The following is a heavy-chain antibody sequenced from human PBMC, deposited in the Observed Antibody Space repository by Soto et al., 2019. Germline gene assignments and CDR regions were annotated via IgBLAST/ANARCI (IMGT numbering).Heavy chain of an antibody. CDR2: ISWNSGSI. Sequence: EVQLVESGGGLVQPGRSLRLSCGASGFTFDDYAMQWVRQAPGKGLEWVSGISWNSGSIAYADSVKGRFTISRDNAKNSLYLQMNSLTPEDTALYYCAKDFSDIWDYRRDFDYWGQGTLVTVSS. CDR3: AKDFSDIWDYRRDFDY. J-gene: IGHJ4*02. D-gene: IGHD1-7*01. CDR1: GFTFDDYA. V-gene: IGHV3-9*01.